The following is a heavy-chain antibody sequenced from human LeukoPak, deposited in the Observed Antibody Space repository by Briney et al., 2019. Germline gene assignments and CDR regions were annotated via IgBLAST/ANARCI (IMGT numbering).Heavy chain of an antibody. V-gene: IGHV4-39*01. CDR3: ERAMGAIDF. CDR2: IYYSGST. J-gene: IGHJ4*02. CDR1: GGSISKSSYY. D-gene: IGHD1-26*01. Sequence: PSETLSLTCTVSGGSISKSSYYWGWIRQPPGKGLEWIGSIYYSGSTYYNPSLKSRVTISVDTSKNQFSLKLSSVTAADTAVYYCERAMGAIDFCGQGTLVTVSS.